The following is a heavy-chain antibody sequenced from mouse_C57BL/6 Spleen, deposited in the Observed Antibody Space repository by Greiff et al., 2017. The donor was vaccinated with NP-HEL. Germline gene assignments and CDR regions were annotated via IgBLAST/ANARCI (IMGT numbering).Heavy chain of an antibody. V-gene: IGHV1-43*01. CDR3: ARWGDYDWYFDV. D-gene: IGHD2-4*01. CDR1: GYSFTGYY. CDR2: INPSTGGT. J-gene: IGHJ1*03. Sequence: VQLKQSGPELVKPGASVKISCKASGYSFTGYYMHWVKQSSEKSLEWIGEINPSTGGTSYNQKFKGKATLTVDKSSSTAYMQLKSLTSEDSAVYYCARWGDYDWYFDVWGTGTTVTVAS.